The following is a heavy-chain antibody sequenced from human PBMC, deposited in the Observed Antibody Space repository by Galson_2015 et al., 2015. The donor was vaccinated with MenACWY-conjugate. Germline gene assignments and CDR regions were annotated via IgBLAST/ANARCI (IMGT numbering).Heavy chain of an antibody. CDR1: GFTFSNAW. Sequence: SLRLSCAASGFTFSNAWMTWVRQAPGKGLEWLSRIDNDGNRITYADSVKGRFTISRDNAKNTLYLQINSVRADDTAVYYCSRGGEAKLIIVGGISDIWGQGTTVTVSS. CDR2: IDNDGNRI. D-gene: IGHD1-26*01. V-gene: IGHV3-74*01. J-gene: IGHJ3*02. CDR3: SRGGEAKLIIVGGISDI.